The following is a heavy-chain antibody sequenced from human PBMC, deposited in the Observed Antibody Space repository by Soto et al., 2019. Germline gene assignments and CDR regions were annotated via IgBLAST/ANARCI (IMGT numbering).Heavy chain of an antibody. V-gene: IGHV4-59*08. Sequence: QVQLQESGPGLVRPPETLSLTCTVSGGSFSSNSWTWIRQSPGKGREGIGNSYYSGSTAYKPSLRGRLAISIATSKNQFSLRLNSMPAADTAVYYCAGRDCSGTNCYYLDYYYMDVWVKGTTVTVSS. CDR1: GGSFSSNS. CDR3: AGRDCSGTNCYYLDYYYMDV. D-gene: IGHD2-2*01. J-gene: IGHJ6*03. CDR2: SYYSGST.